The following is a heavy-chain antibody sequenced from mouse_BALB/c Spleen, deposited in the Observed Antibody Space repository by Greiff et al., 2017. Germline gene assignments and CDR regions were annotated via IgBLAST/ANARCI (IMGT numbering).Heavy chain of an antibody. D-gene: IGHD1-1*01. CDR2: IRNKANGYTT. CDR1: GFTFTDYY. Sequence: EVQGVESGGGLVQPGGSLRLSCATSGFTFTDYYMSWVRQPPGKALEWLGFIRNKANGYTTEYSASVKGRFTISRDNSQSILYLQMNTLRAEDSATYYCARDDYYGSSYALFAYWGQGTLVTVSA. CDR3: ARDDYYGSSYALFAY. J-gene: IGHJ3*01. V-gene: IGHV7-3*02.